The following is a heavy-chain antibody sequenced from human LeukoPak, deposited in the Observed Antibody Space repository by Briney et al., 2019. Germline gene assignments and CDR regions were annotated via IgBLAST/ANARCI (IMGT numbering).Heavy chain of an antibody. CDR3: ARKDYSSGWSDAFVL. CDR2: ISEDESRI. D-gene: IGHD6-19*01. V-gene: IGHV3-30*04. J-gene: IGHJ3*01. Sequence: GRSLRLSCAASGFTFSSYVMHWVRQAPGKGREWVAVISEDESRIIYADSVKGRFTISRDNSKHTLHLQMNSLRGDDTAIYYCARKDYSSGWSDAFVLWGQGAMVTVSS. CDR1: GFTFSSYV.